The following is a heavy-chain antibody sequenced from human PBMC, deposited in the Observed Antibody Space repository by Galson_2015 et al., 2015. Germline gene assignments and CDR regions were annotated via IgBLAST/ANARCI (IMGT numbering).Heavy chain of an antibody. CDR3: ARSRTIFGVVSYYYYMDV. V-gene: IGHV1-69*13. D-gene: IGHD3-3*01. Sequence: SVKVSCKASGGTFSSYAISWVRQAPGQGLEWMGGIIPIFGTANYAQKFQGRVTITADESTSTAYMELSSLRSEDTAVYYCARSRTIFGVVSYYYYMDVWGKGTTVTVSS. CDR1: GGTFSSYA. J-gene: IGHJ6*03. CDR2: IIPIFGTA.